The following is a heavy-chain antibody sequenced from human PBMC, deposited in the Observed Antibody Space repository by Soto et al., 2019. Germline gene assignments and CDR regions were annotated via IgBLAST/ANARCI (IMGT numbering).Heavy chain of an antibody. CDR2: IHYSGSA. J-gene: IGHJ6*02. Sequence: PSETLSLTCTASGGSVTGGYYYWSWIRQPPGKGLEWIGYIHYSGSANYNPSLKSRVTISVDTSKNQFSLKLSSVTAADTAVYYCARVVQKDGGLLSNYYYGLDVWGQGTPVTVS. CDR1: GGSVTGGYYY. CDR3: ARVVQKDGGLLSNYYYGLDV. D-gene: IGHD3-10*01. V-gene: IGHV4-61*01.